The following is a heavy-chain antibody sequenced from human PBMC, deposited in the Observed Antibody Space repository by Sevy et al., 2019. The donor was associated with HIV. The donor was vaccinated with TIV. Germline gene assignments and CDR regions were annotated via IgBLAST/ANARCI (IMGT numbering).Heavy chain of an antibody. V-gene: IGHV3-9*01. CDR1: GFTFDDYA. Sequence: GGSLRLSCAASGFTFDDYAMHWVRQAPGKGLEWVSGISWNSGSIGYADSVKGRFTISRDNAKNSLYLQMNSLRAEDTALDYCAKEGCGGDCYSAFDIWGQGTMVTVSS. D-gene: IGHD2-21*02. J-gene: IGHJ3*02. CDR3: AKEGCGGDCYSAFDI. CDR2: ISWNSGSI.